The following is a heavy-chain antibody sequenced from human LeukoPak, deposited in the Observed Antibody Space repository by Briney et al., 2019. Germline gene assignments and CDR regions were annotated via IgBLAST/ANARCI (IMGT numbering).Heavy chain of an antibody. D-gene: IGHD6-19*01. CDR3: ARDYTPYSSGWYYYYYMDV. CDR2: IRNDGNDK. J-gene: IGHJ6*03. V-gene: IGHV3-30*02. Sequence: GGSLRLSCAASGFTFSDYGIHWVRQAPGKGLEWVAFIRNDGNDKSYADSVKGRFTISRDNSKNTLYLQMGSLRAEDMAVYYCARDYTPYSSGWYYYYYMDVWGKGTTVTVSS. CDR1: GFTFSDYG.